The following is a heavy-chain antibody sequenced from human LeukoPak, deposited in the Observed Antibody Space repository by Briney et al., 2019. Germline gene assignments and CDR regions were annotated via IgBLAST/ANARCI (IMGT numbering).Heavy chain of an antibody. CDR3: TTGGGLYYDFWSGYQHIDY. D-gene: IGHD3-3*01. V-gene: IGHV3-15*01. CDR2: IKSNTDGGTT. CDR1: GFIFSNAW. Sequence: PGGSLRLSCAASGFIFSNAWMTWVRQAPGEGLEWVGRIKSNTDGGTTDYAAPVKGRFTISRDDSKNTLYLQMNSLKTEDTAVYYCTTGGGLYYDFWSGYQHIDYWGQGTLVTVSS. J-gene: IGHJ4*02.